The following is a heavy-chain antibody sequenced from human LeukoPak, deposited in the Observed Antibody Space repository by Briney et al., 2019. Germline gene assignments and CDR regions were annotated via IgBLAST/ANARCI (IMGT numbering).Heavy chain of an antibody. CDR3: ASQSQQQLVTFDI. D-gene: IGHD6-13*01. CDR2: VIPIFGTA. CDR1: GGTFSSYA. J-gene: IGHJ3*02. Sequence: SVQVSCKASGGTFSSYAISWVRQAPGQGLEWMGGVIPIFGTANYAQKFQGRVTITTDESTSTAYMELSSLRSEDTAVYYCASQSQQQLVTFDIWGQGTMVTVPS. V-gene: IGHV1-69*05.